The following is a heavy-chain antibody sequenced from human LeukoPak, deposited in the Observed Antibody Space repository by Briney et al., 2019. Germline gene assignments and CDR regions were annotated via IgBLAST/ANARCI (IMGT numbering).Heavy chain of an antibody. J-gene: IGHJ4*02. D-gene: IGHD6-19*01. V-gene: IGHV3-33*01. CDR2: IWYDGSNK. CDR3: ARATGGSGWITYFDY. Sequence: GGSLRLSCAASGFTFSSYGMHWVRLAPGKGLEWVAVIWYDGSNKYYADSVKGRFTISRDNSKNTLYLQMNSLRAEDTAVYYCARATGGSGWITYFDYWGQGTLVTVSS. CDR1: GFTFSSYG.